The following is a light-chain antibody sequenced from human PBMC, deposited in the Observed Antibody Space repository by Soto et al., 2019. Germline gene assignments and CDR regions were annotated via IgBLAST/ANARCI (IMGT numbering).Light chain of an antibody. J-gene: IGLJ3*02. CDR1: SSDVGGHDY. V-gene: IGLV2-14*01. CDR3: SSFTSTNTWV. CDR2: EAF. Sequence: QSALTQVASVSGSPGQSITISCTATSSDVGGHDYVSWYLLHPGKAPKLLIYEAFNRPSGVSDRFSGSKSGSTASLTISGLQAEDEGDYYCSSFTSTNTWVFGGGTKLTVL.